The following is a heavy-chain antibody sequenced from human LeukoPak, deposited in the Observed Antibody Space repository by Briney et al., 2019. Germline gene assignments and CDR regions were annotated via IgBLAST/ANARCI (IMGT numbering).Heavy chain of an antibody. V-gene: IGHV3-30*18. CDR1: GFTFSSYG. Sequence: GRSLRLSCAASGFTFSSYGMHWVRQAPGKGLEWVAVISYDGSNKYHADSVKGRFTISRDNSKNTLYLQMNSLRAEDTAVYYCAKDLWRYFDWLPGYWGQGTLVTVSS. CDR2: ISYDGSNK. CDR3: AKDLWRYFDWLPGY. D-gene: IGHD3-9*01. J-gene: IGHJ4*02.